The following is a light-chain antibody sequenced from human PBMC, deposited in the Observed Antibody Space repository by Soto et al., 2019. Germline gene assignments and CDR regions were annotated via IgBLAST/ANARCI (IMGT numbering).Light chain of an antibody. CDR2: DDN. J-gene: IGLJ1*01. CDR3: GTWDDSLVSYV. Sequence: SVLTQPRSVSAAPGQKVNLSCSGGSSTIGGTSVSWYQQLPGTAPKLLLYDDNKRPSGIPDRFSGSKSGTSATLVITGLQTGDEADYYCGTWDDSLVSYVFGTGTKVTVL. CDR1: SSTIGGTS. V-gene: IGLV1-51*01.